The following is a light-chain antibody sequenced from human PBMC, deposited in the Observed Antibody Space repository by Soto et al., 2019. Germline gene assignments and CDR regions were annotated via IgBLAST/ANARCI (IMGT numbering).Light chain of an antibody. Sequence: QAGRTQPASVSGAPGQSVTISFSGTSSDIGGYNSVSSYQQHPDKSPQLLIYDVSCRPSGISSRFSGSKSGATASLTIYGLQAEDEADYYCSSYASTTSRVFGGGTKVTVL. CDR3: SSYASTTSRV. J-gene: IGLJ2*01. CDR2: DVS. CDR1: SSDIGGYNS. V-gene: IGLV2-14*01.